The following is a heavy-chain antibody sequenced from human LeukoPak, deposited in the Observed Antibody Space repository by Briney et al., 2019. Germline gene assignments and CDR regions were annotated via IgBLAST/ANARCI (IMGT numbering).Heavy chain of an antibody. D-gene: IGHD6-19*01. Sequence: GGSLRLSCAASGITFNRFAMSWVGQAPGKGLEWVAVTAGSEDSTHYADSVRGRFIISTDNSKNRLYLQMNSLRAEDTAEYYCTTDLMTGFSSGWYFAYWGQGTLVTVSS. J-gene: IGHJ4*02. V-gene: IGHV3-23*01. CDR3: TTDLMTGFSSGWYFAY. CDR1: GITFNRFA. CDR2: TAGSEDST.